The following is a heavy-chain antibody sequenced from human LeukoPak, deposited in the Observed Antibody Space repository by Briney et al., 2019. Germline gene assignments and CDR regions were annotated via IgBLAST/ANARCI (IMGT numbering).Heavy chain of an antibody. J-gene: IGHJ5*02. Sequence: AASVKVSCKASGYTFTSYGISWVRQAPGQGLEWMGWVSAYNGNTNYAQKLQGRVTMTTDTSTSTAYMELRSLRSDDTAVYYCARVVGSAGGTDWFDPWGQGTLVTVSS. CDR2: VSAYNGNT. D-gene: IGHD3-10*01. CDR3: ARVVGSAGGTDWFDP. CDR1: GYTFTSYG. V-gene: IGHV1-18*01.